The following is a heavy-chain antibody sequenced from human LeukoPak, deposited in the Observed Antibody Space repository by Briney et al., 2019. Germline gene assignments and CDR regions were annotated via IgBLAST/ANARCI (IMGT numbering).Heavy chain of an antibody. CDR3: TKGGMSTVTRLDY. V-gene: IGHV3-23*01. D-gene: IGHD4-17*01. CDR1: GFISSYA. Sequence: GGSLRLSCAASGFISSYAMNWVRQAPGKGLEWVSGISCSGGTTYYTASVKGRFTISRHNSKNTLYLQMNSLRAEHTTVYYCTKGGMSTVTRLDYWGQGTLVTVSS. CDR2: ISCSGGTT. J-gene: IGHJ4*02.